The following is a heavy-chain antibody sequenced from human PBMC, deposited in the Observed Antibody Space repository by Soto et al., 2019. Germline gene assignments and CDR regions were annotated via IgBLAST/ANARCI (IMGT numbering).Heavy chain of an antibody. D-gene: IGHD1-7*01. CDR1: GFTFSSYW. Sequence: EVQLVESGGGLVQPGGSLRLSCAASGFTFSSYWWSWVRQAPGKGLERVANIKQEGSEKYYVDSVKGRFTISRDNAKNSLYLQMNSLRAEDTAVYYCARDRGRRTGTSFDYWGQGTLVTVSS. J-gene: IGHJ4*02. CDR3: ARDRGRRTGTSFDY. V-gene: IGHV3-7*03. CDR2: IKQEGSEK.